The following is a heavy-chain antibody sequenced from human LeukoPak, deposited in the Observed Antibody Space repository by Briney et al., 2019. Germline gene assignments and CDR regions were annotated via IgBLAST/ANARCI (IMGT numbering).Heavy chain of an antibody. V-gene: IGHV5-51*01. J-gene: IGHJ4*02. CDR3: ARQRGYSGYDYLY. CDR2: IYPGDSDT. Sequence: GASVKVSCKASGYTFTSYWIGWVRQMPGKGLEWMGIIYPGDSDTRYSPSFQGQVTISADKSISTAYLQWSSLKASDTAMYYCARQRGYSGYDYLYWGQGTLVTVSS. CDR1: GYTFTSYW. D-gene: IGHD5-12*01.